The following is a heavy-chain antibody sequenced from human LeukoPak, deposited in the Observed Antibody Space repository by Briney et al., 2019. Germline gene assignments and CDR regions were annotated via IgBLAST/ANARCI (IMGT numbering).Heavy chain of an antibody. D-gene: IGHD3-22*01. J-gene: IGHJ4*02. V-gene: IGHV1-46*01. CDR1: GYIFTGYY. CDR2: INPSGGST. Sequence: ASVKVSCKASGYIFTGYYMHWVRQAPGQGLEWMGIINPSGGSTSYAQKFQGRVTMTRDTSTSTVYMELSSLRSEDTAVYYCARGGASYYYDSSGYHWLVYWGQGTLVTVSS. CDR3: ARGGASYYYDSSGYHWLVY.